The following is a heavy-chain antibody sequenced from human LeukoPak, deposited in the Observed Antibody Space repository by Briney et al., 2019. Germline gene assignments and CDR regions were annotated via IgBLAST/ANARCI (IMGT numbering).Heavy chain of an antibody. CDR3: AKSLVYAARLGGEVYYYYMDV. V-gene: IGHV3-30*02. D-gene: IGHD6-6*01. Sequence: PGGSLRLSCAASGFTFSTYSMHWVRQAPGKGLEWVTFIRYDGSNKNYADSVKGRFTISRDNSKNTLYLQMNSLRPEDTAVYYCAKSLVYAARLGGEVYYYYMDVWGKGTTVTVSS. CDR2: IRYDGSNK. CDR1: GFTFSTYS. J-gene: IGHJ6*03.